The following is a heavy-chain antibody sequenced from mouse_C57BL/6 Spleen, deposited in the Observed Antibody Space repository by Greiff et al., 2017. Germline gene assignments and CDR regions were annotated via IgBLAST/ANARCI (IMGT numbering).Heavy chain of an antibody. CDR3: ARRLGGEYWYFDV. D-gene: IGHD4-1*01. CDR1: GYAFSSSW. V-gene: IGHV1-82*01. CDR2: IYPGDGDT. J-gene: IGHJ1*03. Sequence: VKLQESGPELVKPGASVTISCKASGYAFSSSWMNWVKQRPGKGLEWIGRIYPGDGDTNYNGKFTGKATLTADKSSSTAYMQLSILTSEDSAVYFCARRLGGEYWYFDVWGTGTTVTVSS.